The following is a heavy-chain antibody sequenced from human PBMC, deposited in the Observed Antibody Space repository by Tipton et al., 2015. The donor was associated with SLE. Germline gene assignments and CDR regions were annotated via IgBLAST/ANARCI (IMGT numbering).Heavy chain of an antibody. D-gene: IGHD3-10*01. Sequence: LRLSCAASGFTFSDYYMSWIRQAPGKGLEWIGDLNHSGSTNYNPSLKRRITISVDTSKNQFSLKLTSVTAADTAVYFCARDLSGDHDCWGQGALVTVSS. J-gene: IGHJ4*02. CDR3: ARDLSGDHDC. CDR1: GFTFSDYY. V-gene: IGHV4-34*01. CDR2: LNHSGST.